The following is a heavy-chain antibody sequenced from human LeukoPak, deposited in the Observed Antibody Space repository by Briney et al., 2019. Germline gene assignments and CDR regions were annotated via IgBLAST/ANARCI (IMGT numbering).Heavy chain of an antibody. CDR3: ARDPLTTAHARGYYFDY. CDR1: GFTFSSYG. D-gene: IGHD4-17*01. J-gene: IGHJ4*02. CDR2: VSYDGTNK. Sequence: GGSLRLSCAASGFTFSSYGMHWVRQAPGKGLEWVAVVSYDGTNKYYADSVKGRFTISRDNSKNTLYLQMNSLRAEDTAVYYCARDPLTTAHARGYYFDYWGQGTLVTVSS. V-gene: IGHV3-30*03.